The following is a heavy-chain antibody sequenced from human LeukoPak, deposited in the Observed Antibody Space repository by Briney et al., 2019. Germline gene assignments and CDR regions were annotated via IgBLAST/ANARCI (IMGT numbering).Heavy chain of an antibody. CDR3: ARDNVDSQVDSYGEPSMDV. D-gene: IGHD5-18*01. Sequence: GGSLRLSCAASGFTFSDYYMSWIRQAPGKGLEWVSYISSSSSTIYYADSVKGRFTISRDNAKNSLYLQMNSLRAEDTAVYYCARDNVDSQVDSYGEPSMDVWGQGTTVTVSS. CDR1: GFTFSDYY. CDR2: ISSSSSTI. V-gene: IGHV3-11*04. J-gene: IGHJ6*02.